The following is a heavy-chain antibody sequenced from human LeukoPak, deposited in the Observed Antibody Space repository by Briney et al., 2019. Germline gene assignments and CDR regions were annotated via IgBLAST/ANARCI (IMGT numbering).Heavy chain of an antibody. CDR3: ARDARFGWDYFDS. CDR2: IFYGGGT. V-gene: IGHV4-59*11. D-gene: IGHD3-16*01. J-gene: IGHJ4*02. CDR1: GDSFSDHY. Sequence: SETLSLTCTVSGDSFSDHYWSWIRQPPGKGLEWIGYIFYGGGTNYNPSLQSRVTISIDTSKNRFSLRLSSVTAADTAVYYCARDARFGWDYFDSWGQGTLLIVSS.